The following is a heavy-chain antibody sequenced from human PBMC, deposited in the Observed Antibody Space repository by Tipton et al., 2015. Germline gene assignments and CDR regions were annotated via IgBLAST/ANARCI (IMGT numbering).Heavy chain of an antibody. D-gene: IGHD3-10*01. J-gene: IGHJ3*01. CDR3: VKDINGGYYYL. V-gene: IGHV3-7*01. Sequence: SLRLSCEVSEVIFTGHWMSWVRQAPGKGLEWVGQISSDGSEKWYLDSMEGRFTISRDNAKKSLYLQMNRLRAEDTAIYYFVKDINGGYYYLWGQGTTVTVSP. CDR2: ISSDGSEK. CDR1: EVIFTGHW.